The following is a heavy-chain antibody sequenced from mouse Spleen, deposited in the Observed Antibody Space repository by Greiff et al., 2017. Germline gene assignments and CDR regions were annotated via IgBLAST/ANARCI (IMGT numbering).Heavy chain of an antibody. Sequence: VQLKESGAELVRPGASVKLSCTASGFNIKDDYMHWVKQRPEQGLEWIGWIDPENGDTEYASKFQGKATITADTSSNTAYLQLSSLTSEDTAVYYCTTDYYGSRVRFAYWGQGTLVTVSA. CDR1: GFNIKDDY. J-gene: IGHJ3*01. CDR3: TTDYYGSRVRFAY. V-gene: IGHV14-4*01. CDR2: IDPENGDT. D-gene: IGHD1-1*01.